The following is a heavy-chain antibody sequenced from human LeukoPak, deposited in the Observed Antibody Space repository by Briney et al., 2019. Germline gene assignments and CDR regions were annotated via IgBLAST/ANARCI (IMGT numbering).Heavy chain of an antibody. CDR3: ARDQDNWNLNWFDP. V-gene: IGHV3-30*04. J-gene: IGHJ5*02. CDR1: GFTFSSYA. D-gene: IGHD1-1*01. CDR2: ISYDGSNK. Sequence: PGGSLRLSCAASGFTFSSYAMHWVRQAPGKGPEWVAVISYDGSNKYYADSVKGRFTISRDNSKNTLYLQMNSLRAEDTAVYYCARDQDNWNLNWFDPWGQGTLVTVSS.